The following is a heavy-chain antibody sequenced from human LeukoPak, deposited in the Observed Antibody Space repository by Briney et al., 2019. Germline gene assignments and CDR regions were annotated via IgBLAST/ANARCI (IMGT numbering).Heavy chain of an antibody. CDR2: ISGSGGST. Sequence: GGSLRLSCAASGFTFSSYAMSWVRQAPGKGLEWVSAISGSGGSTYYADSVKGRFTISRDNSKNTLYLQMNSQRAEDTAVYYCGLMLFNDAFDIWGQGTMVTVSS. CDR3: GLMLFNDAFDI. D-gene: IGHD2-21*01. J-gene: IGHJ3*02. V-gene: IGHV3-23*01. CDR1: GFTFSSYA.